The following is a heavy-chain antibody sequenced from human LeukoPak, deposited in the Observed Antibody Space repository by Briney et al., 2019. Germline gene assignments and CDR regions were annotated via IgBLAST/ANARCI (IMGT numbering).Heavy chain of an antibody. CDR3: AREYLTYYYDSSGYYSDY. Sequence: GASVKVSCKASGYTFTSYGISWVRQAPGQGLEWMGWISAYNGNTNYAQKLQGRVTMTTDTSTSTAYMELRSLRSDNTAVYYCAREYLTYYYDSSGYYSDYWGQGTLVTVSS. J-gene: IGHJ4*02. V-gene: IGHV1-18*01. D-gene: IGHD3-22*01. CDR1: GYTFTSYG. CDR2: ISAYNGNT.